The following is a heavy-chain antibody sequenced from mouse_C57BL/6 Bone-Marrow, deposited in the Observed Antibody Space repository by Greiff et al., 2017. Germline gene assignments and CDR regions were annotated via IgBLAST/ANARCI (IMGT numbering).Heavy chain of an antibody. Sequence: DVKLQESGPGLVKPSQSLSLTCSVTGYSITSGYYWNWIRQFPGNKLEWMGYISYDGSNNYNPSLKNRISITRDTSKNQVFLKLNSVTTEDTATYYCAIGYGNYVGFAFWGPGTLVTVSA. CDR1: GYSITSGYY. J-gene: IGHJ3*01. D-gene: IGHD2-10*02. V-gene: IGHV3-6*01. CDR3: AIGYGNYVGFAF. CDR2: ISYDGSN.